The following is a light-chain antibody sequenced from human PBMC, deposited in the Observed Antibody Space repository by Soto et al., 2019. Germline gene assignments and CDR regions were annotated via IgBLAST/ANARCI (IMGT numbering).Light chain of an antibody. Sequence: EIVLTQSPGTLSLSPGKRATLSCRASQSVSSSYLAWYQQKPGQTPRLLIHGVSSRATGIPDRFSGSGSGTDFTLTISRLEPEDFAVYYCHQYGKSPWTFGQGTKVENK. CDR3: HQYGKSPWT. V-gene: IGKV3-20*01. CDR2: GVS. CDR1: QSVSSSY. J-gene: IGKJ1*01.